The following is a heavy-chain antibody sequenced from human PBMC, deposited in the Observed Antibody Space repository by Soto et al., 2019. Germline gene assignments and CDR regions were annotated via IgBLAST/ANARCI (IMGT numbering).Heavy chain of an antibody. J-gene: IGHJ6*02. CDR2: ISSSGDTI. Sequence: EVQLVESGGDLVQPGGSLRLSCEASGFNFSSYEIHWVRQAPGKGPEWISYISSSGDTIYYSESVEGRFTTSRDNAKNSLFLQRNSLRAEDTAVYHCARGYVDTGPRGDMDVWGQGTTVTVSS. CDR3: ARGYVDTGPRGDMDV. CDR1: GFNFSSYE. D-gene: IGHD5-18*01. V-gene: IGHV3-48*03.